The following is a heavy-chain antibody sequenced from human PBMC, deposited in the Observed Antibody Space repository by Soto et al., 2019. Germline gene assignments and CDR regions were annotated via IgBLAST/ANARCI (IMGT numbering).Heavy chain of an antibody. D-gene: IGHD3-10*01. V-gene: IGHV3-23*01. Sequence: GGSLRLSCAASGFTFSSYAMSWVRQAPGKGLEWVSAISGSGGSTYYADSVKGRFTISRDNSKNTLYLQMNSLRAEDTAVYYCAKDVGFGEILSKHDAFDIWGQGTMVTVSS. CDR1: GFTFSSYA. CDR2: ISGSGGST. J-gene: IGHJ3*02. CDR3: AKDVGFGEILSKHDAFDI.